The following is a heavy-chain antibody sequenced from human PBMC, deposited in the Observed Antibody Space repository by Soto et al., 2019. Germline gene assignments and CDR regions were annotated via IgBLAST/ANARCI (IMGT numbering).Heavy chain of an antibody. J-gene: IGHJ6*02. CDR2: INPNSGGT. D-gene: IGHD3-9*01. V-gene: IGHV1-2*04. CDR1: GYTFTGYY. Sequence: GASVKVSCKASGYTFTGYYMHWVRQAPGQGLEWMGWINPNSGGTNYAQKFQGWVTMTRDTSISTAYMELSRLRSDDTAVYYCARDTANYDILTPFGGTIDYYYYYGMDVWGQGTTVTVSS. CDR3: ARDTANYDILTPFGGTIDYYYYYGMDV.